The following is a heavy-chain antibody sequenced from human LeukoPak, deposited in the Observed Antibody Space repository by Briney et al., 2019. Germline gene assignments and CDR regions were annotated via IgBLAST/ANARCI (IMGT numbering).Heavy chain of an antibody. Sequence: GRSLRLSCAAPGFTFSSYGMHCVRQAPGKGLEWVAVIWYDGSNKYYADSVKGRFTISRDNSKNTLYLQMNSLRAEDTAVYYRAKSMVRGVRGFDYWGQGTLVTVSS. J-gene: IGHJ4*02. V-gene: IGHV3-33*06. CDR1: GFTFSSYG. CDR2: IWYDGSNK. D-gene: IGHD3-10*01. CDR3: AKSMVRGVRGFDY.